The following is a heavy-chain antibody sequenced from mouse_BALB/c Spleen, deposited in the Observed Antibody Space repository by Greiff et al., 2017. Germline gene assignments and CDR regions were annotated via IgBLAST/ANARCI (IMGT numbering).Heavy chain of an antibody. CDR1: GFTFSSYW. J-gene: IGHJ1*01. CDR2: IRLKSDNYAT. D-gene: IGHD2-10*02. V-gene: IGHV6-6*02. CDR3: NKYGNYAWYFDV. Sequence: EVQLVESGGGLVQPGGSMKLSCVASGFTFSSYWMSWVRQSPEKGLEWVAEIRLKSDNYATHYAESVKGKFTISRDDSKSRLYLQMNSLRAEDTGIYYCNKYGNYAWYFDVWGAGTTVTVSS.